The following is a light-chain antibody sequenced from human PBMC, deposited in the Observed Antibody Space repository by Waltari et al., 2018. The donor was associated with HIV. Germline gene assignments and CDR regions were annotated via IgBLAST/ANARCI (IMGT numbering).Light chain of an antibody. CDR3: QQYNSSEGT. Sequence: DIQVTQSPSSPSASVGDRVVISCRASQNIDRALAWYQQNPGKAPTLLIFKASTLHSGVPSRFSGSGSGTDFTLTIVSLQPDDFATYYCQQYNSSEGTFGQGTRVDVK. CDR1: QNIDRA. V-gene: IGKV1-5*03. CDR2: KAS. J-gene: IGKJ1*01.